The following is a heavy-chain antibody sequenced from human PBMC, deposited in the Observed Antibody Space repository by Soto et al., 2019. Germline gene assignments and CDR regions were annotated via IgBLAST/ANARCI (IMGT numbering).Heavy chain of an antibody. V-gene: IGHV4-34*01. CDR2: INHSGST. Sequence: SETLSLTCAVYGGSFSGYYWSWIRQPPGKGLEWIGEINHSGSTNYNPSLKSRVTISVDTSKNQFSLKLSSVTAADTAVYYCARTHNWNYYYYYGMDVWGQGTTVTVSS. CDR1: GGSFSGYY. D-gene: IGHD1-20*01. CDR3: ARTHNWNYYYYYGMDV. J-gene: IGHJ6*02.